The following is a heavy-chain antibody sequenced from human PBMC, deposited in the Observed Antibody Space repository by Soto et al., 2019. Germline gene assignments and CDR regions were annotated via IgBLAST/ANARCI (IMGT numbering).Heavy chain of an antibody. CDR2: IVPVFGTA. D-gene: IGHD5-18*01. CDR3: ATSVNSAMAFAY. Sequence: QVQLVQSGAEVKEPGSSVKVSCKASGGTSNNNANSWVRQAPGQGLEWRGGIVPVFGTANYAQKFRGRVKITADESTRTLNMELSSLRSEDSAVYYCATSVNSAMAFAYWGQGTLVTVSS. J-gene: IGHJ4*02. V-gene: IGHV1-69*01. CDR1: GGTSNNNA.